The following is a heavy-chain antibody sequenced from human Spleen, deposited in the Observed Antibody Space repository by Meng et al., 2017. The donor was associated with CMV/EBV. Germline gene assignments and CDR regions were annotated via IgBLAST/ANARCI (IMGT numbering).Heavy chain of an antibody. CDR1: GGSFSGYY. J-gene: IGHJ4*02. Sequence: QVQLKQSGVGLLEPSETLSLTCAVDGGSFSGYYWSWIRQPPGKGLEWIGEINHSGSTNYNPSLKSRVTISVDTSKNQFSLKLSSVTAADTAVYYCARVGDSYGYFFDYWGQGTLVTVSS. CDR3: ARVGDSYGYFFDY. CDR2: INHSGST. V-gene: IGHV4-34*01. D-gene: IGHD5-18*01.